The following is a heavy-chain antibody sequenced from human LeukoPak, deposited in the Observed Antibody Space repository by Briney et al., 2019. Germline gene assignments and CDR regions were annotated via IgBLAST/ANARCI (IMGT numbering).Heavy chain of an antibody. CDR2: IDSTSTYI. J-gene: IGHJ5*02. D-gene: IGHD6-19*01. V-gene: IGHV3-21*01. CDR1: GFSSSAHT. Sequence: GGSLRLSCEGSGFSSSAHTMNWVRQAPGKGLECVSSIDSTSTYIYYADSMKGRFSISRDNAKNSLYLQMSSLRAEDTAVYYCAREGQGAWYWFDLWGQGTLVTVSS. CDR3: AREGQGAWYWFDL.